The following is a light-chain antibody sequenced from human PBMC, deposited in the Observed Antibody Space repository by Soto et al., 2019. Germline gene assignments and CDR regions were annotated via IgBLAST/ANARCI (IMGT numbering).Light chain of an antibody. J-gene: IGLJ1*01. V-gene: IGLV2-23*02. CDR2: DVT. Sequence: QSALTQPASVSGSPGQSITISCSGTSSDVGNYNLVSWYQQHPDKAPKLIIYDVTKWPSGVSNRFSGSKSGNTASLTISGLQAEDEADYYCCSYAGSGTYVFGTGTKLTVL. CDR1: SSDVGNYNL. CDR3: CSYAGSGTYV.